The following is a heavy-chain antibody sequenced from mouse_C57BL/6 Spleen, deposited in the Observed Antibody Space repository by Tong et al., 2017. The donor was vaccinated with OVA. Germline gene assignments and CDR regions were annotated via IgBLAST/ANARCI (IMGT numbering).Heavy chain of an antibody. CDR2: INPSNGGT. V-gene: IGHV1-53*01. Sequence: VQLQESGTELVKPGASVKLSCKASGYTFTSYWMHWVKQRPGQGLEWIGNINPSNGGTNYNEKFKSKATLTVDKSYSTAYMQLSRLTSEDSAVYYCARDYYGSSWGSYFDYWGQGTTLTVSS. D-gene: IGHD1-1*01. CDR3: ARDYYGSSWGSYFDY. J-gene: IGHJ2*01. CDR1: GYTFTSYW.